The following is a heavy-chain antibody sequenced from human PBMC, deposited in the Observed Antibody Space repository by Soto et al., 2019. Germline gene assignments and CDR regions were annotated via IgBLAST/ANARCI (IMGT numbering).Heavy chain of an antibody. J-gene: IGHJ5*02. Sequence: SETLSLTCSVSGDSISNSRFYWAWIRQPPGEGLEWIGSIYHTGNAYYNPSLKSRVTISVDTSKNQVSLKLTSVTAADAALYYCARDFFDSSDYTTNWFDPWGQGTLVTVS. CDR2: IYHTGNA. D-gene: IGHD3-22*01. CDR3: ARDFFDSSDYTTNWFDP. CDR1: GDSISNSRFY. V-gene: IGHV4-39*01.